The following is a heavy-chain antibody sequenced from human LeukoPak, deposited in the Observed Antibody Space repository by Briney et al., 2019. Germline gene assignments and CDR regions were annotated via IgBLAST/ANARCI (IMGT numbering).Heavy chain of an antibody. CDR3: ATTYYYDSGSYVGEAWFDP. CDR2: FDPEDGET. CDR1: GDTLTELS. Sequence: ASVKVSCKVSGDTLTELSMHWGRQAPGKGLEWMGGFDPEDGETIYAQKFQGRVTMTEDTSADTAYMELSSLRSEDTAVYYCATTYYYDSGSYVGEAWFDPWGQGTLVTVSS. D-gene: IGHD3-10*01. J-gene: IGHJ5*02. V-gene: IGHV1-24*01.